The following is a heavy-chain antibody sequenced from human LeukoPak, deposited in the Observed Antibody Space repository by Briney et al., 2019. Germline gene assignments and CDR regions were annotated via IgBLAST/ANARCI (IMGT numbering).Heavy chain of an antibody. CDR1: GGSISSYY. V-gene: IGHV4-4*07. J-gene: IGHJ4*02. D-gene: IGHD3-3*01. CDR3: ARALITIFGVVIGPYYFDY. Sequence: NPSETLSLTCTVSGGSISSYYWSWIRQPAGKGLEWIGRIYTSGSTYYNPSPKSRVTISVDTSKNQFSLKLSSVTAADTAVYYCARALITIFGVVIGPYYFDYWGQGTLVTVSS. CDR2: IYTSGST.